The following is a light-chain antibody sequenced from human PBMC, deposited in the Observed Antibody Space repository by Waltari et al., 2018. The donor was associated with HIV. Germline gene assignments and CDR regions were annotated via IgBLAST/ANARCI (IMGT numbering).Light chain of an antibody. J-gene: IGLJ3*02. CDR2: NND. CDR1: YSNIGSNT. Sequence: QSLLPQPPSASGTPGQRVTISCSGSYSNIGSNTVNWHQQLPGSAPRALIYNNDPRPSGVTDGFSGSKSGTSASLAISGLQSEDQGDYYCASWDDKLDGWVFGGGTRLTVL. CDR3: ASWDDKLDGWV. V-gene: IGLV1-44*01.